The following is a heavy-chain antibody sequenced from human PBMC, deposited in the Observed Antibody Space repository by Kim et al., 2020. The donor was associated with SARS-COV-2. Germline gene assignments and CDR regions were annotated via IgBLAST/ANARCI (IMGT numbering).Heavy chain of an antibody. CDR2: ISYDGSNK. D-gene: IGHD1-26*01. Sequence: GGSLRLSCAASGFTFSSYGMHWVRQAPGKGLEWVAVISYDGSNKYYADSVKGRFTISRDNSKNTLYLQMNSLRAEDTAVYYCAKEVGATGDYWGQGTLVTVSS. J-gene: IGHJ4*02. CDR3: AKEVGATGDY. CDR1: GFTFSSYG. V-gene: IGHV3-30*18.